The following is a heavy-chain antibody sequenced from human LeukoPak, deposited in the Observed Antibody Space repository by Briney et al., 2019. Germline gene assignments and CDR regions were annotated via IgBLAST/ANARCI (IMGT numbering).Heavy chain of an antibody. V-gene: IGHV4-59*01. CDR1: GGSISSYY. D-gene: IGHD6-19*01. CDR2: IYYSGST. CDR3: ARGGKNSGWYG. J-gene: IGHJ4*02. Sequence: SSETLSLTCTVSGGSISSYYWSWIRQPPGKGLEWIGYIYYSGSTNYNPSLKTRVTISVDTSKNQFSLKLSSVTAADTAVYYCARGGKNSGWYGWGQGTLVTVSS.